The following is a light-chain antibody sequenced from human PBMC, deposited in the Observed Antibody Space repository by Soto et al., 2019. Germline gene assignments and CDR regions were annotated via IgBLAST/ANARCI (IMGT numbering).Light chain of an antibody. Sequence: DVVMSHSPLSMSVTLGQPASISCRASQSPAYSDGNTYLSWFQQRPGQSPRRLIYKVSNRDSGVPDRFSGSGSGTDFTLKISRVEAEDVGVYYCMQGTHWPWTFGQGTKVDI. V-gene: IGKV2-30*01. CDR1: QSPAYSDGNTY. J-gene: IGKJ1*01. CDR3: MQGTHWPWT. CDR2: KVS.